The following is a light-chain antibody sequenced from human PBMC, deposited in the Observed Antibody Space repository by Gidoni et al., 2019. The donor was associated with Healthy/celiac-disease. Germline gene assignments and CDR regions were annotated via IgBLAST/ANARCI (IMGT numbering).Light chain of an antibody. V-gene: IGKV1-39*01. CDR3: QQSYSTPPYT. J-gene: IGKJ2*01. CDR1: QSISSY. Sequence: DIQMTQSPSSLSASVGDRVTITCRASQSISSYLNWYHQKPGKAPKILIYAASSLQSGVPSRFSRSGSGTDFTLTISSLQPEDFATFYCQQSYSTPPYTFGQGTKLEIK. CDR2: AAS.